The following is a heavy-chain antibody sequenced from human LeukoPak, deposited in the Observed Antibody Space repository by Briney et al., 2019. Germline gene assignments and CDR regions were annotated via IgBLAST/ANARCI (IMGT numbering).Heavy chain of an antibody. CDR1: GGSISSSTYY. Sequence: SETLSLTCTVSGGSISSSTYYWGWLRQPPGTGLERLASISYGGSTYYNPSLKSRVTISVDTSKNQFSLKVSSVTAADTAVYYCARLPAATDIWGQGTMVTVSS. J-gene: IGHJ3*02. V-gene: IGHV4-39*01. CDR2: ISYGGST. CDR3: ARLPAATDI.